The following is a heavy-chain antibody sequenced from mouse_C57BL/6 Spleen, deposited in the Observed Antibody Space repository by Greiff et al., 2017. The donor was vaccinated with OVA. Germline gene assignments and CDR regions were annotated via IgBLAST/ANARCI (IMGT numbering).Heavy chain of an antibody. CDR3: ARGDLTGGY. CDR1: GYTFTSYW. V-gene: IGHV1-52*01. D-gene: IGHD3-3*01. J-gene: IGHJ2*01. CDR2: IDPSDSET. Sequence: QVQLKQPGAELVRPGSSVKLSCKASGYTFTSYWMHWVKQRPIQGLEWIGNIDPSDSETHYNQKFKDKDTLTVDKSSSTAYMQLSSLTSEDSAVYYCARGDLTGGYWGQGTTLTVSS.